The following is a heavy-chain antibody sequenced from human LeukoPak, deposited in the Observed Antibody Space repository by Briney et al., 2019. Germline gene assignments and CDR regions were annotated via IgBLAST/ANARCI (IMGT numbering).Heavy chain of an antibody. CDR3: ARGLTMTTFRENWFDP. CDR1: VFTFRNYD. D-gene: IGHD3-10*02. CDR2: ISSSSTYI. Sequence: PGGSLRLSCAASVFTFRNYDMNCVRQAPGKGLEWVASISSSSTYIYYADSLKGRFTISRDNAKNSLYLQMNSLRAEDTAVCYCARGLTMTTFRENWFDPWGQGTLVTVSS. J-gene: IGHJ5*02. V-gene: IGHV3-21*01.